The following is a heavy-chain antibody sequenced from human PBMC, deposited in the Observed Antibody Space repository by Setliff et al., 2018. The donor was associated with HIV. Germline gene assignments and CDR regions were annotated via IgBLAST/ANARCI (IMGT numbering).Heavy chain of an antibody. J-gene: IGHJ4*02. V-gene: IGHV1-18*01. D-gene: IGHD6-19*01. CDR2: IGAYNGNT. Sequence: GASVKVSCKASGYTFTSYGISWVRQAPGQGLEWMGWIGAYNGNTNYAQKLQGRVTMTTDTSTSTAYMELRSLRSDDTAVYYCARDSNMVAVAGSWRSGGGHWGQGTLVTVSS. CDR3: ARDSNMVAVAGSWRSGGGH. CDR1: GYTFTSYG.